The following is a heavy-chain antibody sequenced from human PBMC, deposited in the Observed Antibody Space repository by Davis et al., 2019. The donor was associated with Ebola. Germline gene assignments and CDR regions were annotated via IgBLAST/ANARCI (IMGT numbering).Heavy chain of an antibody. Sequence: PSETLSLTCAVYGGSFSGYYWSWIRQPPGKGLEWIGEINHSGSTNYNPSLKSRVTISVDTSKNQFSLKLSSVTAADTAVYYCARGSRVVVYAGGLDYWGQGTLVTVSS. CDR3: ARGSRVVVYAGGLDY. CDR2: INHSGST. V-gene: IGHV4-34*01. J-gene: IGHJ4*02. D-gene: IGHD2-8*02. CDR1: GGSFSGYY.